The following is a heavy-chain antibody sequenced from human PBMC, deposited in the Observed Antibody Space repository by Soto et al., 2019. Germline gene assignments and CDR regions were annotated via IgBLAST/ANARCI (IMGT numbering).Heavy chain of an antibody. J-gene: IGHJ4*02. D-gene: IGHD3-3*01. V-gene: IGHV1-8*01. Sequence: QVQLVQSGAEVKKPGASVKVSCKASGHTFTSYDINWVRQATGQGLEWMGWMNPNSGNTGNAQKFQGRVTMTRNTSISTGYMELRRVRAEDTAVYYCARGITILGVVPGWGQGTLVTVSS. CDR3: ARGITILGVVPG. CDR2: MNPNSGNT. CDR1: GHTFTSYD.